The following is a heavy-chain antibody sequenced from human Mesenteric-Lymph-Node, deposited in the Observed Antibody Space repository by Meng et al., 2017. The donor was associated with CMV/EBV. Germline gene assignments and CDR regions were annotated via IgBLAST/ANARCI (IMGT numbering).Heavy chain of an antibody. Sequence: SVKVSCKTSGGAFSTFAINWVRQAPGQGLEWMGGIIPIFGTANYAQKFQGRVTITTDESTSTAYMELSSLRSEDTAVYYCARVWGDIVVVPAAIYYYYGMDVWGQGTTVTVSS. J-gene: IGHJ6*02. CDR1: GGAFSTFA. CDR3: ARVWGDIVVVPAAIYYYYGMDV. CDR2: IIPIFGTA. D-gene: IGHD2-2*01. V-gene: IGHV1-69*05.